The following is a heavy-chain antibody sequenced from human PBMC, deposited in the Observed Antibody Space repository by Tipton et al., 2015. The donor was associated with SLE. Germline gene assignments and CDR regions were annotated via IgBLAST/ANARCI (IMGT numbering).Heavy chain of an antibody. J-gene: IGHJ4*02. CDR1: GGSFSGYY. V-gene: IGHV4-34*01. D-gene: IGHD1-7*01. CDR2: INHSGST. CDR3: AREITGTTGVDY. Sequence: TLSLTCAVYGGSFSGYYWSWIRQPPGKGLEWIGEINHSGSTNYNPSLKSRVTISVDTSKNQFSLKLSSVTAAGTAVYYCAREITGTTGVDYWGQGTLVTVSS.